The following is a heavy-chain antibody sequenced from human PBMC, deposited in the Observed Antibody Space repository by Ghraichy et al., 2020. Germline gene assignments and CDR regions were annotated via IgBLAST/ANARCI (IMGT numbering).Heavy chain of an antibody. V-gene: IGHV4-34*01. CDR1: GGSFSGYY. J-gene: IGHJ6*02. Sequence: SETLSLTCAVYGGSFSGYYWSWIRQPPGKGLEWIGEINHSGSTNYNPSLKSRVTISVDTSKNQFSLKLSSVTAADTAVYYCARGFRAGWFGELFHYYYGMDVWGQGTTVTVSS. CDR2: INHSGST. CDR3: ARGFRAGWFGELFHYYYGMDV. D-gene: IGHD3-10*01.